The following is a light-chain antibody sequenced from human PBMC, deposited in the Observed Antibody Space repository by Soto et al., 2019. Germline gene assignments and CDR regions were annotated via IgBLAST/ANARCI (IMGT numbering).Light chain of an antibody. J-gene: IGKJ5*01. V-gene: IGKV1-5*03. CDR1: QFMSVW. Sequence: DIQMTQSPSTLSASVGDRVTITCRASQFMSVWLAWYQQKPGTAPKLLIYKASSLESGVPTRFSGSGSGTEFTLTISSLQPDDSATYYCQQYNSFPITFGQGTRLEIK. CDR2: KAS. CDR3: QQYNSFPIT.